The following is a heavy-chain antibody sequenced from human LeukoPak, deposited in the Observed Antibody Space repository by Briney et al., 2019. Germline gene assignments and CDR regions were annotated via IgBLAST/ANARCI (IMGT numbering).Heavy chain of an antibody. CDR1: GYTLTELS. J-gene: IGHJ5*02. V-gene: IGHV1-24*01. Sequence: ASAKVSCKVSGYTLTELSMHWVRQAPGKGLEWMGGFDPEDGETIYAQKFQGRVTMTEDTSTDTAYMELSSLRSEDTAVYYCATTDIDFWSGSTHTQNWFDPWGQGTLVTVSS. CDR3: ATTDIDFWSGSTHTQNWFDP. CDR2: FDPEDGET. D-gene: IGHD3-3*01.